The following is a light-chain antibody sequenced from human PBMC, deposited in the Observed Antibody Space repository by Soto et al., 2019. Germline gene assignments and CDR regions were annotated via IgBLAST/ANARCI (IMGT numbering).Light chain of an antibody. Sequence: DIQMTQSPSSLSASVGDRVTITCRARQGISNYLAWYQQKPGQVPKLLIYAASTLQSGAPSRLSGSGSGTEFTLTISSLQTEDVATYYCQRYNSAPWTFGKGTEVEIK. CDR2: AAS. CDR3: QRYNSAPWT. V-gene: IGKV1-27*01. J-gene: IGKJ1*01. CDR1: QGISNY.